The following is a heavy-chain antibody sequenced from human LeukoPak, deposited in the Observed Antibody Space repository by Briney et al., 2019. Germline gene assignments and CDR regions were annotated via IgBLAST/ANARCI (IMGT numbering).Heavy chain of an antibody. CDR2: LYYSGTA. V-gene: IGHV4-59*01. D-gene: IGHD3-22*01. J-gene: IGHJ4*02. CDR3: ARGVELHYYDSGGYYYDY. CDR1: GDSISSFS. Sequence: SETLSLTCTVSGDSISSFSWSWIRQSPGKRLEWIGYLYYSGTANYNPSLRSRVTISSDTSKNQFSLKLSSLTAADTAVYYCARGVELHYYDSGGYYYDYWGQGTLVTVSS.